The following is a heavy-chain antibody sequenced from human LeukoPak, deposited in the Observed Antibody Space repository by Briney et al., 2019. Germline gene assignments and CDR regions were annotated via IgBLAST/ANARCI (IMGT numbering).Heavy chain of an antibody. CDR2: IYCSGST. Sequence: SETLSLTCTVSGGSISSSSYYWGWIRQPPGKGLEWIGSIYCSGSTYYNPSLKSRVTISVDTSKNQFSLKLSSVTAADTAVYYCARVFLGARVVSTNWFDPWGQGTLVTVSS. CDR3: ARVFLGARVVSTNWFDP. D-gene: IGHD3-22*01. CDR1: GGSISSSSYY. V-gene: IGHV4-39*07. J-gene: IGHJ5*02.